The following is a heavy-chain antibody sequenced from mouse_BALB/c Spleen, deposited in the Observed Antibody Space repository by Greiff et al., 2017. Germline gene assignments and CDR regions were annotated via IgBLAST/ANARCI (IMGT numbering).Heavy chain of an antibody. Sequence: QVQLQQSGAELMKPGASVKISCKATGYTFSSYWIEWVKQRPGHGLEWIGEILPGSGSTNYNEKFKGKATFTADTSSNTAYMQLSSLTSEDSAVYYGARNYYGSSYDHYYYAMDYWGQGTSVTVSA. CDR2: ILPGSGST. CDR1: GYTFSSYW. V-gene: IGHV1-9*01. J-gene: IGHJ4*01. CDR3: ARNYYGSSYDHYYYAMDY. D-gene: IGHD1-1*01.